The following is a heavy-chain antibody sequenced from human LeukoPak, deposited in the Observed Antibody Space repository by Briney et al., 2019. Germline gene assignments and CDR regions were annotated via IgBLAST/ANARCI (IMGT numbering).Heavy chain of an antibody. D-gene: IGHD2-2*01. J-gene: IGHJ4*02. Sequence: ASVKVSCKASGYTFGTHWMHWVRQAPGQGLEWMGWINPNSGGTNYAQKFQGRVTMTRDTSISTAYMELSRLRSDDTAVYYCARGDIVVVPAADYWGQGTLVTVSS. V-gene: IGHV1-2*02. CDR2: INPNSGGT. CDR3: ARGDIVVVPAADY. CDR1: GYTFGTHW.